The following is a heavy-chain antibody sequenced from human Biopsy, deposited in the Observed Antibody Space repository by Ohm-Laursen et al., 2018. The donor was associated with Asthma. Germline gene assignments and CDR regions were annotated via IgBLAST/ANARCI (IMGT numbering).Heavy chain of an antibody. Sequence: ASGKASCKTSGYTFNSAGITWARQAPGQGLEWMGWISVYNGNTKVAQKLQDRVTMITDTSTSTAYMELRSLRSDDTAVYFCARAVDYSHYYGIDVWGQGTTVTVS. CDR1: GYTFNSAG. V-gene: IGHV1-18*01. D-gene: IGHD3-10*01. CDR3: ARAVDYSHYYGIDV. J-gene: IGHJ6*02. CDR2: ISVYNGNT.